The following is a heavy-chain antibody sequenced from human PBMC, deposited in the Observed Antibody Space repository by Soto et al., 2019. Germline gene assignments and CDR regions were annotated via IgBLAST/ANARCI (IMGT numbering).Heavy chain of an antibody. CDR2: IRSKAYGGST. CDR1: GFTFGDYA. J-gene: IGHJ3*02. Sequence: GGSLRLSCTASGFTFGDYAMSWFRQAPGEGPEGVGFIRSKAYGGSTEYAASVKGRFTISRDDSKSIAYLQMNSLKTEDTAVYYGTRGGTYSGSGHAFDIWGQGTMVTVSS. D-gene: IGHD1-26*01. CDR3: TRGGTYSGSGHAFDI. V-gene: IGHV3-49*03.